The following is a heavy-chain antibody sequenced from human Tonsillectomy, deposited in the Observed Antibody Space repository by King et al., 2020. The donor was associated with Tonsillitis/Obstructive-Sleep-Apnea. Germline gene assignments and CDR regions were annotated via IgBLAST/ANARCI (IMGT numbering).Heavy chain of an antibody. J-gene: IGHJ1*01. CDR1: GGSISSYH. Sequence: VQLQESGPGLVKPSETLSLTCTVSGGSISSYHWSWIRQPPGKGLEWIGYIYNSGSTNYNPSLKSRVTISVDTSKNQFSLKRSSVTAADTAVYYCASRTTVVTPGYFQHWGQGTLVTVSS. V-gene: IGHV4-59*08. CDR3: ASRTTVVTPGYFQH. CDR2: IYNSGST. D-gene: IGHD4-23*01.